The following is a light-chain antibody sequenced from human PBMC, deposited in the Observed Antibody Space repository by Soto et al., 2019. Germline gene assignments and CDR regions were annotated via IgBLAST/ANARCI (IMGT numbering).Light chain of an antibody. J-gene: IGLJ3*02. CDR2: EVS. V-gene: IGLV2-14*01. CDR3: NSFTSSSTLV. CDR1: SSDVGGYNY. Sequence: QSVLTQPASVSGSRGQSITISCTGTSSDVGGYNYVSWYQQNPGKAPKLMIYEVSNRPSGVSNRFSGSKSGNTASLTISGLQAEDEADYYCNSFTSSSTLVFGGGTKLTVL.